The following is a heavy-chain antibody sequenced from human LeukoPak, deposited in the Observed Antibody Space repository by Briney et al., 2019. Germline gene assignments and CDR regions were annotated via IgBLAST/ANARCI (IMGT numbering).Heavy chain of an antibody. CDR2: ISSSGSTI. CDR1: GFTFSSYE. Sequence: GGSLRLSCAASGFTFSSYEMNWVRQAPGKGLEWVSYISSSGSTIYYADSVKGRFTISRDNAKNSLYLQMNSLRAEDTAVYYCASRVRMPSAQIDYWGQGTLVTVSS. CDR3: ASRVRMPSAQIDY. V-gene: IGHV3-48*03. D-gene: IGHD1-1*01. J-gene: IGHJ4*02.